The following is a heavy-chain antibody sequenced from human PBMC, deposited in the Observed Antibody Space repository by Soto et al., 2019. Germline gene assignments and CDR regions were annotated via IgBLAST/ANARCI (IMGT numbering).Heavy chain of an antibody. Sequence: PSETLSLTCTVSGGSVSSGSYYWSWIRQPPGKGLEWIGYIYYSGSTNYNPSLKSRVTISVDTSKNQFSLKLSSVTAADTAVYYCAREGGGDCGGDCYPVDYWGQGTLVTVSS. V-gene: IGHV4-61*01. CDR1: GGSVSSGSYY. D-gene: IGHD2-21*02. CDR3: AREGGGDCGGDCYPVDY. CDR2: IYYSGST. J-gene: IGHJ4*02.